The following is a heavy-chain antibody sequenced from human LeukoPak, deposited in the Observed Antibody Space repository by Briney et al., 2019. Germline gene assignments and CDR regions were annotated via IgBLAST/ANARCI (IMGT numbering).Heavy chain of an antibody. CDR3: ARDYGRSRDYGMDV. D-gene: IGHD3-10*01. Sequence: GGSLRLSCAASGFTFSSYAMHWVRQAPGKGLEWVAVISYDGSNKYYADSVKGRFTISRDNSKNTLYLQMNSLRAEDTAVYFCARDYGRSRDYGMDVWGQGTTVTVSS. CDR2: ISYDGSNK. J-gene: IGHJ6*02. CDR1: GFTFSSYA. V-gene: IGHV3-30-3*01.